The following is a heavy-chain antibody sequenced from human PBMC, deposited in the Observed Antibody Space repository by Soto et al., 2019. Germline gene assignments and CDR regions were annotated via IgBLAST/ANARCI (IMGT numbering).Heavy chain of an antibody. Sequence: QVQLVESGGGVVQPGRSLRLSCAASGFTFSSYGMNWVRQAPGKGLEWVAVISYDGSNKYYADSVKGRFTISRDNSKNTLDLQMNSLRVEDTAVYYYARDRREWNYGYGMDVWGQGTTVTVSS. CDR2: ISYDGSNK. J-gene: IGHJ6*02. CDR3: ARDRREWNYGYGMDV. V-gene: IGHV3-30-3*01. D-gene: IGHD3-3*01. CDR1: GFTFSSYG.